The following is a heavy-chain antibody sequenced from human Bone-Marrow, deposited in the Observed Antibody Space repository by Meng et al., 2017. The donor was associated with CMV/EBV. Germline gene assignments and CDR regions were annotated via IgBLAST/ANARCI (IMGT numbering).Heavy chain of an antibody. V-gene: IGHV4-34*01. Sequence: GPLRLSCAAYGSPFSGFYWSWIRQPPGKGLEWIGEINPGGSTTYNPSLKSRVTISVDASKKQFSLNLNVVTAADTALYFCARDNMGSLDYWGQGALVAVSS. D-gene: IGHD1-26*01. J-gene: IGHJ4*02. CDR3: ARDNMGSLDY. CDR1: GSPFSGFY. CDR2: INPGGST.